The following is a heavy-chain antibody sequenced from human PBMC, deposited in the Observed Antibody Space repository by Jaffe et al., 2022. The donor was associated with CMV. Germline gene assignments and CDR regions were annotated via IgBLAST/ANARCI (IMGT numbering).Heavy chain of an antibody. V-gene: IGHV4-39*01. CDR2: IYYSGST. CDR3: ARRIISYVNDAFDI. Sequence: QLQLQESGPGLVKPSETLSLTCTVSGGSISSSSYYWGWIRQPPGKGLEWIGSIYYSGSTYYNPSLKSRVTISVDTSKNQFSLKLSSVTAADTAVYYCARRIISYVNDAFDIWGQGTMVTVSS. D-gene: IGHD1-26*01. J-gene: IGHJ3*02. CDR1: GGSISSSSYY.